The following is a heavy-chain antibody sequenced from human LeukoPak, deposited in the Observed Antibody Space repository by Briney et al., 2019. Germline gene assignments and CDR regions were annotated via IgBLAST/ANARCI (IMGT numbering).Heavy chain of an antibody. CDR3: ARDLMAAAGGANYYGMDV. D-gene: IGHD6-13*01. J-gene: IGHJ6*02. V-gene: IGHV1-18*01. CDR1: GYTFTSYG. CDR2: ISAYNGST. Sequence: ASVKVSCKASGYTFTSYGISWVRQAPGQGLEWMGWISAYNGSTNYAQKLQGRVTMTTDTSTSTAYMELRSLRSDDTAVYYCARDLMAAAGGANYYGMDVWGQGTTVTVSS.